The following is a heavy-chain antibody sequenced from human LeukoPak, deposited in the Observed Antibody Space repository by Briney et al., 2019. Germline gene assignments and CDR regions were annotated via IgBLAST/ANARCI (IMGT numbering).Heavy chain of an antibody. CDR1: GGSISSGSYY. J-gene: IGHJ6*03. V-gene: IGHV4-61*02. CDR2: IYTSGST. Sequence: PSETLSLTCTVSGGSISSGSYYWSWIRQPAGKGLEWIGRIYTSGSTNYNPSLKSRVTISVDTSKNQFSLKLSSVTAADAAVYYCAMSPYYYYMDVWGKGTTVTVSS. CDR3: AMSPYYYYMDV.